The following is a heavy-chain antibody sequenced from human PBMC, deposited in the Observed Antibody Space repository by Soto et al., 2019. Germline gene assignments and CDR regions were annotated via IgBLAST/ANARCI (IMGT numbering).Heavy chain of an antibody. CDR2: INAANGDT. D-gene: IGHD6-13*01. J-gene: IGHJ5*02. CDR1: GYTFTSYG. CDR3: VRRHVSATGIDWFDP. V-gene: IGHV1-3*01. Sequence: ASVKVSGKASGYTFTSYGIHWVRQAPGQGLEWMGWINAANGDTKYSPKFQGRVTITRDTSASTAYMELSSLRSEDTAVYYCVRRHVSATGIDWFDPWGQGTLVTVSS.